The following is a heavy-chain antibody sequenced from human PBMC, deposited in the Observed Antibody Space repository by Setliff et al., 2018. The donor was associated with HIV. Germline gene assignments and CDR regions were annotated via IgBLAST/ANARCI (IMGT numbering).Heavy chain of an antibody. CDR3: AKGAGFYGDYTFDH. D-gene: IGHD4-17*01. V-gene: IGHV4-59*11. J-gene: IGHJ4*02. CDR2: IYSTGST. CDR1: GASITSHY. Sequence: SETLSLTCTASGASITSHYWSWIRQSPGRELEWIGYIYSTGSTNYNPSLQSRVTISMVASRNQFSLKVTSVTAADTAVYYCAKGAGFYGDYTFDHWGQGRQVTVSS.